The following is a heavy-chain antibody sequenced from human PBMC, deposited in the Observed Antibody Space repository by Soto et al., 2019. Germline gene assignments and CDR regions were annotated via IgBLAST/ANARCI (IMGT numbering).Heavy chain of an antibody. CDR3: ARGRRHNWFDP. Sequence: SETLSLTCTVSGDSISGGGFSWSWIRQPPGKGLEWIGYIYHSGTTYYNPSLKSRVTISLDTSKNQFSLKLRSVTAADTAVYYCARGRRHNWFDPWGQGTLVTVSS. V-gene: IGHV4-30-2*01. CDR1: GDSISGGGFS. J-gene: IGHJ5*02. CDR2: IYHSGTT.